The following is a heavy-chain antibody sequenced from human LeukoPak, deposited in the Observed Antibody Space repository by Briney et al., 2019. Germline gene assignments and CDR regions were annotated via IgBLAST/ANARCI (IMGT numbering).Heavy chain of an antibody. Sequence: GGSLRLSCAASGFTFSDYSMNWVRQAPGMGLEWVSSISSTGDYIYFADSLKGRFTVSRVNAENSLYLQMNSLRVEDTAVYYCARAPFRLVVASFEYWGEGALVTVSS. CDR3: ARAPFRLVVASFEY. CDR2: ISSTGDYI. J-gene: IGHJ4*02. D-gene: IGHD3-3*01. CDR1: GFTFSDYS. V-gene: IGHV3-21*01.